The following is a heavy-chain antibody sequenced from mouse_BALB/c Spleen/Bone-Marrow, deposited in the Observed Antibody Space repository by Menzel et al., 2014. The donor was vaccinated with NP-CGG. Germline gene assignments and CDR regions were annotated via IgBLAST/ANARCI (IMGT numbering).Heavy chain of an antibody. D-gene: IGHD1-1*01. CDR3: ASYCYGRSSFTY. Sequence: VQLQQSGAELVKPGASVKLSCTGSGFNIKDTFMHWVKQRPEQGLEWIGRIDPANGNTKYDPKFQGKATITADTSSNTAYLQLSSLTSEDTAVYYCASYCYGRSSFTYWGQGTLVTVSA. J-gene: IGHJ3*01. CDR1: GFNIKDTF. V-gene: IGHV14-3*02. CDR2: IDPANGNT.